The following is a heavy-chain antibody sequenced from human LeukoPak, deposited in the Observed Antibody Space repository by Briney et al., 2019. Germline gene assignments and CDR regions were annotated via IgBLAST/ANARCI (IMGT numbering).Heavy chain of an antibody. J-gene: IGHJ4*02. D-gene: IGHD3-22*01. CDR3: ARGGYYYDSSGYSDY. Sequence: GASVKVSCKASGYTFTSYGISWVRQAPGQGLEWMGWISAYNGNTNYAQKLQGGVTMTTDTSTSTSYMELRSLRSDDTAVYYCARGGYYYDSSGYSDYWGQGTLVTVSS. CDR2: ISAYNGNT. V-gene: IGHV1-18*01. CDR1: GYTFTSYG.